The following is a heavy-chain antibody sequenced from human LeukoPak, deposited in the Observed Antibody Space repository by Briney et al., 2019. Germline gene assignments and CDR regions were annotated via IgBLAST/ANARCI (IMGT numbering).Heavy chain of an antibody. CDR1: VVSISS. Sequence: PSETLSLTCSVSVVSISSLTWIRQSPGKGLEWIGYIYDSGMTNYNPALKSRVTISVDKSKNQFSLKLSSVTAADTAVYYCARTKNYYDSSGYPDYWGQGTLVTVSS. CDR3: ARTKNYYDSSGYPDY. V-gene: IGHV4-59*12. D-gene: IGHD3-22*01. J-gene: IGHJ4*02. CDR2: IYDSGMT.